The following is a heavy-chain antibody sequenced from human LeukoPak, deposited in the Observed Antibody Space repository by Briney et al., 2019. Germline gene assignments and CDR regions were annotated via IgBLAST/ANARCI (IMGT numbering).Heavy chain of an antibody. CDR1: GGSMSSYY. Sequence: SENLSLNCTVSGGSMSSYYWMWIRQPPGKGLEWIGSISYNGKSNHNPSLKSRVTISVDTSKNQFSLKLSSVTAADTAVYYCTRVGPSLHWNPDYWGQGTLVTASS. D-gene: IGHD1-1*01. J-gene: IGHJ4*02. CDR3: TRVGPSLHWNPDY. V-gene: IGHV4-59*01. CDR2: ISYNGKS.